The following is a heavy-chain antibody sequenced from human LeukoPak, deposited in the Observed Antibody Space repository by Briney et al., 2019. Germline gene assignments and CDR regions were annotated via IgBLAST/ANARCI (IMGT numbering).Heavy chain of an antibody. Sequence: ASVKVSCKASGYTFSRNAINWVRQAPGQGLEWMGWINTKTGTPTYAQGFTGRFVFSLDISVNTAYLQISSLKGEDTAVYYCAKDAAIKPGIAAAGGGRDAFDIWGQGTMVTVSS. CDR1: GYTFSRNA. CDR2: INTKTGTP. D-gene: IGHD6-13*01. CDR3: AKDAAIKPGIAAAGGGRDAFDI. J-gene: IGHJ3*02. V-gene: IGHV7-4-1*02.